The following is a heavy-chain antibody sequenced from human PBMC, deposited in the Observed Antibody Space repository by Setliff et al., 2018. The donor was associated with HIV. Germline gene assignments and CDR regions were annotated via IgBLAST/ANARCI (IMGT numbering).Heavy chain of an antibody. V-gene: IGHV3-7*01. CDR2: IKQDGSEK. CDR3: AREALVSSYYFDY. J-gene: IGHJ4*02. CDR1: GFTFSSYW. D-gene: IGHD6-6*01. Sequence: GGSLRLSCAASGFTFSSYWMSWARQAPGKGLEWVANIKQDGSEKYYVDSVKGRFTISRDNAKNSLYLQMNSLRAEDTAVYYCAREALVSSYYFDYWGQGTLVTVSS.